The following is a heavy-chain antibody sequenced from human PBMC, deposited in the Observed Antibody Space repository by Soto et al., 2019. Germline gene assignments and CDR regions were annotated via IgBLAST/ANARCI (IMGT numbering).Heavy chain of an antibody. CDR1: GFTFSSYA. Sequence: GGSLRLSCAASGFTFSSYAMSWVRQAPGKGLEWVSAIIYSDGSTYYADSVKGRFTISRHNSKNTLYLQMNSLRAEDTAVYYCARDPYYDSSGYLASNGMDVWGQGTTVTVSS. D-gene: IGHD3-22*01. J-gene: IGHJ6*02. CDR3: ARDPYYDSSGYLASNGMDV. V-gene: IGHV3-23*01. CDR2: IIYSDGST.